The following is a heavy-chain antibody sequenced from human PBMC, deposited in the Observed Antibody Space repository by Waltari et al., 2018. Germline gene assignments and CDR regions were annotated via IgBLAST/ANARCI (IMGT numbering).Heavy chain of an antibody. Sequence: QLQLQESGPGLVKPSETLSLTCTVSGGSTSSSSSYWGWVRQPPGKGLEWIGSINYSGKTYYTSSLKSRVTISVDTSKNQFSLQLRSVTAADTAVYYCSRLGIAVAGTLFDYWGQGTLVIASS. J-gene: IGHJ4*02. V-gene: IGHV4-39*01. CDR2: INYSGKT. CDR1: GGSTSSSSSY. CDR3: SRLGIAVAGTLFDY. D-gene: IGHD6-19*01.